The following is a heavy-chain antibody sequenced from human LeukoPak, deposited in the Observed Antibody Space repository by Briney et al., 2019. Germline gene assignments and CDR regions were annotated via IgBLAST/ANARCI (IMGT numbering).Heavy chain of an antibody. CDR3: AKDNPRYYYMDV. CDR1: AFTVTNNE. CDR2: ISGGRT. V-gene: IGHV3-38-3*01. J-gene: IGHJ6*03. Sequence: GGSLRLSCTASAFTVTNNELTWVRQAPGKGLEWVSSISGGRTECADSRKGRFTISRDNSKNTLHLQMNGLRAEDTAVCYCAKDNPRYYYMDVWGKGTTVTVSS.